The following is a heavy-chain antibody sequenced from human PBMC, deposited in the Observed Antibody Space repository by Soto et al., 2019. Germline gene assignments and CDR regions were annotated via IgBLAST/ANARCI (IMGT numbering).Heavy chain of an antibody. D-gene: IGHD2-2*01. V-gene: IGHV4-34*01. CDR1: GGSFTGYY. CDR3: ASAYASWPCFYYYGMDV. J-gene: IGHJ6*02. CDR2: VDYSGAT. Sequence: QVQLQQWGAGLLKPSETLSLTCAVYGGSFTGYYWSWIRQPPGKGLEWVGEVDYSGATNYNPSLKSRVTISSDTSKNQFSLKLSSLTAADTAVYYCASAYASWPCFYYYGMDVWGQGTTVTVSS.